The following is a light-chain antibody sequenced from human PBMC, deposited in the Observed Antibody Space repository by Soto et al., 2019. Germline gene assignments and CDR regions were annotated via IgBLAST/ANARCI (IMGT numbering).Light chain of an antibody. V-gene: IGKV3-20*01. CDR1: QSVSSSY. CDR3: QQYGSSPRT. J-gene: IGKJ1*01. CDR2: GAS. Sequence: EIVLTQSPGTLSLSPVERATLSCMASQSVSSSYLAWHQQKPGQAPRLLIYGASSRATGIPDRFSGSGSGTDFTLTISRLEPEDFAVYYCQQYGSSPRTFGQGTKVDIK.